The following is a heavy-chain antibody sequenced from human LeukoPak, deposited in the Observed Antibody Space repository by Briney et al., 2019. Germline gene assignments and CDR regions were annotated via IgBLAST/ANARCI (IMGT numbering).Heavy chain of an antibody. CDR1: GGTFSSYA. CDR2: IIPILGIA. V-gene: IGHV1-69*04. D-gene: IGHD3-10*01. J-gene: IGHJ4*02. CDR3: ATAEIMVRGVMMYYFDH. Sequence: ASVKVSCKASGGTFSSYAISWVRQAPGQGLEWMRRIIPILGIANYAQKFQGRVTITADKSTSTAYMELSSLRSEDTAVYYCATAEIMVRGVMMYYFDHWGQGTLVTVSS.